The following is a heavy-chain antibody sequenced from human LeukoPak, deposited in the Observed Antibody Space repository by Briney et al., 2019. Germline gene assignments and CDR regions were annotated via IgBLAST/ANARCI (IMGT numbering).Heavy chain of an antibody. CDR2: IYPGDSDT. CDR1: GYSFTSYW. Sequence: GESLKISWKGSGYSFTSYWIGWVRQMSGKGLEWMGIIYPGDSDTRYSPSFQGQVTISADKSISTAYLQWSSLEASDTAMYYCARAQTYDFWSGYYHYWGQGTLVTVSS. CDR3: ARAQTYDFWSGYYHY. V-gene: IGHV5-51*01. D-gene: IGHD3-3*01. J-gene: IGHJ4*02.